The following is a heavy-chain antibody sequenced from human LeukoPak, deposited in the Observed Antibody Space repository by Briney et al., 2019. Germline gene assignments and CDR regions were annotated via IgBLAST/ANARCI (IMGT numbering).Heavy chain of an antibody. D-gene: IGHD5-24*01. CDR3: ARDGYIDPFDY. CDR2: IYTSGST. J-gene: IGHJ4*02. Sequence: SETLSLTCTVSGGSISSGSYYWSWIRQPAGKGLEWIGRIYTSGSTNYNPSLKSRVTISVDTSKNQFSLKLSSVTAADTAVYYCARDGYIDPFDYWGQGTLVTVSS. CDR1: GGSISSGSYY. V-gene: IGHV4-61*02.